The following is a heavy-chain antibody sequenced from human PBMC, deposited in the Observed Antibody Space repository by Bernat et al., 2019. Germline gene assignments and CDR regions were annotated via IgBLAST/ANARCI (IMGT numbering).Heavy chain of an antibody. CDR1: GYTFISYG. J-gene: IGHJ4*02. V-gene: IGHV1-18*01. CDR3: ARDGGEWAERLYSYGYGHFDY. CDR2: ISAYNGNT. Sequence: QVQLVQSGAEVKKPGASVEVSCKASGYTFISYGISWVRQAPGQGLEWMGWISAYNGNTNYAQKLQGRVTMTTDTSTSTAYMELRSLRSDDTAVYYCARDGGEWAERLYSYGYGHFDYWGQGTLVTVSS. D-gene: IGHD5-18*01.